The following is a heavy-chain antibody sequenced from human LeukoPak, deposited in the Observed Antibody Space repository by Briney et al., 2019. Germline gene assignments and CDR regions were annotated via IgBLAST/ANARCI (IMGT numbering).Heavy chain of an antibody. J-gene: IGHJ4*02. CDR2: IIPILGIA. V-gene: IGHV1-69*04. D-gene: IGHD1-26*01. CDR3: ARDQLVGAVDY. Sequence: ASVKVSCKASGGTFSSYAISWVRQAPGQGLEWMGRIIPILGIANYAQKFQGRVTITADKSTSTAYMELSSLRSEDTAEYYCARDQLVGAVDYWGQGTLVTVSS. CDR1: GGTFSSYA.